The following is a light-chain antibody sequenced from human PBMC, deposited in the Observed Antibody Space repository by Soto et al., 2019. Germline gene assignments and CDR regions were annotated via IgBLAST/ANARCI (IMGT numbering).Light chain of an antibody. CDR1: ESVSSN. V-gene: IGKV3-15*01. CDR2: GAS. CDR3: QQYNNWPPSII. J-gene: IGKJ5*01. Sequence: VMPQSPSTLSVSPGERATLSCISIESVSSNLAWYQQRPGQAPRLLIYGASTRATDTPVRFRGSGSGTEFTLTISSLQSEDFAVYYCQQYNNWPPSIIFGQGTRLEIK.